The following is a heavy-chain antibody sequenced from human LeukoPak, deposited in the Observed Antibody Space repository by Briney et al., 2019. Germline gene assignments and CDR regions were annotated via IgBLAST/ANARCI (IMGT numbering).Heavy chain of an antibody. Sequence: GSSVKVSCKASGGTFSSYAISWVRQAPGQGLEWMGIINPSGGSTSYAQKFQGRVTMTRDTSTSTVYMELSSLRSEDTAVYYCARDSGGSSKPNWFDPWGQGTLVTVSS. CDR3: ARDSGGSSKPNWFDP. J-gene: IGHJ5*02. CDR2: INPSGGST. D-gene: IGHD2-15*01. V-gene: IGHV1-46*01. CDR1: GGTFSSYA.